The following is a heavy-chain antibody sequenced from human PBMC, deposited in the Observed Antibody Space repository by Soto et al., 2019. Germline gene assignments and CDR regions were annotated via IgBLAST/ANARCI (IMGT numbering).Heavy chain of an antibody. D-gene: IGHD3-22*01. V-gene: IGHV5-10-1*01. CDR1: GYSFAGYW. CDR3: ARQIYDSDTGPNFQYYFDS. CDR2: IDPSDSQT. J-gene: IGHJ4*02. Sequence: ESLKISCKGSGYSFAGYWITWVRQKPGKDLEWMGRIDPSDSQTYYSPSFRGHVTISVTKSITTVFLQWSSLRASDTAMYYCARQIYDSDTGPNFQYYFDSWGQGTPVTVSS.